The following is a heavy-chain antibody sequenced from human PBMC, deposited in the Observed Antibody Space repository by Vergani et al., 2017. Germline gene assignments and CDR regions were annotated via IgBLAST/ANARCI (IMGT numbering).Heavy chain of an antibody. D-gene: IGHD2-2*01. CDR3: GRVQGDIVVVPAGRGNKDV. Sequence: QVQLVESGGGVVQPGRSLRLSCAASGFTFSSYAMHWVRQAPGKGLEWVAVISYDGSNKYYADSVKGRFTISRDNSKNTLYLQMNSLRAEDTAVYYCGRVQGDIVVVPAGRGNKDVWDKGTTVTVSS. J-gene: IGHJ6*03. CDR2: ISYDGSNK. CDR1: GFTFSSYA. V-gene: IGHV3-30-3*01.